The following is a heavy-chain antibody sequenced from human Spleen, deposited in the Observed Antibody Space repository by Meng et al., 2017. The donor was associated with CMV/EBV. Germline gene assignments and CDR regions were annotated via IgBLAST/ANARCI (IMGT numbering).Heavy chain of an antibody. J-gene: IGHJ4*02. CDR1: GFTFSKFW. D-gene: IGHD4-17*01. V-gene: IGHV3-30*02. Sequence: GESLKISCAASGFTFSKFWMNWVRQAPGKGLEWVAFIRYDGSNKYYADSVKGRFTISRDNSKNTLYLQMNSLRAEDTAVYYCATVTTDYWGQGTLVTVSS. CDR2: IRYDGSNK. CDR3: ATVTTDY.